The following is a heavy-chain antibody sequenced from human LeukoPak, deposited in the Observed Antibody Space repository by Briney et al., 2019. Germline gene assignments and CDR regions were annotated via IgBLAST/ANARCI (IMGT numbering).Heavy chain of an antibody. CDR1: GGSISSYY. D-gene: IGHD6-13*01. J-gene: IGHJ6*02. Sequence: KASETLSLTCTVSGGSISSYYWSWIRQPAGKGLEWIGHIYTSGSTNYNPSLKSRVTMSVDTSKNEFSMKLSSVTAADTAVYYCAREGGIAASNYYYYGMDVWGQGTTVTVSS. CDR3: AREGGIAASNYYYYGMDV. V-gene: IGHV4-4*07. CDR2: IYTSGST.